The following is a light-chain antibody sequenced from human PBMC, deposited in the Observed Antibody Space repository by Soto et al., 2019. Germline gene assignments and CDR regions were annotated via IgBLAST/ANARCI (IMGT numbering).Light chain of an antibody. V-gene: IGLV4-69*01. J-gene: IGLJ3*02. Sequence: QLVLTQSPSASASLGASVKLTCTLSSGHSSYAIAWHQQQPEKGPRYLMKLSSDGSHYKGDGIPDRFSGSSSGAERYLTISSLQSEDEADYYCQTWSTGFDWVFGGGTKLTVL. CDR2: LSSDGSH. CDR1: SGHSSYA. CDR3: QTWSTGFDWV.